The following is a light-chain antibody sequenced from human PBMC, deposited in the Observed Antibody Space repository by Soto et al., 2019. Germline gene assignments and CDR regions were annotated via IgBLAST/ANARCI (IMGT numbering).Light chain of an antibody. CDR2: DVI. J-gene: IGLJ1*01. V-gene: IGLV2-14*01. Sequence: QSVLTQPASVSGSPGQSITISCTGTTSDVGGYNYVSWHLQHPGKAPKLMIYDVINRPSGVSNRFSGSKSDNTASLTISGLQAEDEADYYCTSYTSSGTHVFGSGTKVTVL. CDR1: TSDVGGYNY. CDR3: TSYTSSGTHV.